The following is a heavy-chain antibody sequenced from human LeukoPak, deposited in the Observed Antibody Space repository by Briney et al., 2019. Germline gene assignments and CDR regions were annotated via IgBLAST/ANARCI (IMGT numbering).Heavy chain of an antibody. CDR1: GGSISSGDYY. D-gene: IGHD3-10*01. J-gene: IGHJ4*02. V-gene: IGHV4-30-4*08. Sequence: SQTLSLTCTVSGGSISSGDYYWSWIRQPPGKGLEWIGYIYYSGSTYYNPSLKSRVTISVDTSKNQFSLKLSSVTAADTAVYYCASAAYYYGSGSYVGGWGQGTLVTVSS. CDR3: ASAAYYYGSGSYVGG. CDR2: IYYSGST.